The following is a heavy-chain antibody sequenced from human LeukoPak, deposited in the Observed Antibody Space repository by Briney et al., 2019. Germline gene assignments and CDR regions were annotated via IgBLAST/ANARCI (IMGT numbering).Heavy chain of an antibody. CDR3: ATYRQVLLPFES. J-gene: IGHJ4*02. CDR1: GFTFSSYS. D-gene: IGHD2-8*02. V-gene: IGHV3-21*04. CDR2: ISSRSTYI. Sequence: GGSLRLSCAASGFTFSSYSMNWVRQAPGKGLEWVSSISSRSTYIYHADSVKGRFTISRDNAKNSLFLQMNSLRAEDTAIYYCATYRQVLLPFESWGQGTLVTVSS.